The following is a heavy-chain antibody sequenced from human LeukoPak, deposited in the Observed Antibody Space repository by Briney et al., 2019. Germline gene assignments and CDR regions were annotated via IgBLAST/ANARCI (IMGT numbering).Heavy chain of an antibody. Sequence: ASVKVSCKASGYTFTSYYMHWVRQAPGQGLEWMGIINPSGGGTSYAQKFQGRVTMTRDASTSTVYMELSSLRSEDTAVYYCARDRYYYDSSGYIRGISFDYWGQGTLVTVSS. CDR1: GYTFTSYY. V-gene: IGHV1-46*01. CDR3: ARDRYYYDSSGYIRGISFDY. J-gene: IGHJ4*02. CDR2: INPSGGGT. D-gene: IGHD3-22*01.